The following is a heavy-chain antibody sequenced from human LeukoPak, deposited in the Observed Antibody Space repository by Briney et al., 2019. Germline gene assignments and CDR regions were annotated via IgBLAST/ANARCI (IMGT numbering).Heavy chain of an antibody. Sequence: SQTLSLTCAVSGGSISSGGYSWSWIPQPPGKGLEWIGYIYHSGSTYYNPSLKSRVTISVDRSKNQFSLKLSSVTAADTAVYYCARGDWGNMYYFDYWGQGTLVTVSS. V-gene: IGHV4-30-2*01. CDR1: GGSISSGGYS. CDR2: IYHSGST. CDR3: ARGDWGNMYYFDY. D-gene: IGHD7-27*01. J-gene: IGHJ4*02.